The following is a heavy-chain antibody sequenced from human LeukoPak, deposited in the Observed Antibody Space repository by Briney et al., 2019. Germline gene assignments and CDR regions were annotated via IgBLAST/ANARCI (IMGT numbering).Heavy chain of an antibody. D-gene: IGHD3-10*01. J-gene: IGHJ5*02. Sequence: PSETLSLTCTASGGSISSGGYYWSWIRQHPGKGLEWIGYIYYSGSTYYNPSLKSRVTISVDTSKNQFSLKLSSVTAADTAVYYCARAELGECYWFDPWGQGTLVTVSS. CDR1: GGSISSGGYY. CDR3: ARAELGECYWFDP. V-gene: IGHV4-31*03. CDR2: IYYSGST.